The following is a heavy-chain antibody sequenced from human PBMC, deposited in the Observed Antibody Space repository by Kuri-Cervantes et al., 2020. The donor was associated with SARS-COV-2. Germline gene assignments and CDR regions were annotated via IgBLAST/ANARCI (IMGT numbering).Heavy chain of an antibody. CDR1: GFTFSFHS. V-gene: IGHV3-21*01. CDR2: ISSSSTYI. J-gene: IGHJ6*03. CDR3: ARSVGSSWAGDYSMDV. D-gene: IGHD6-13*01. Sequence: GESLKISCAASGFTFSFHSMNWVRQAPGKGLELVSSISSSSTYIYYPDSVKGRFTNSRDNAKNSLFLQMNSLRADDTAVYYCARSVGSSWAGDYSMDVWCKGTTVTVSS.